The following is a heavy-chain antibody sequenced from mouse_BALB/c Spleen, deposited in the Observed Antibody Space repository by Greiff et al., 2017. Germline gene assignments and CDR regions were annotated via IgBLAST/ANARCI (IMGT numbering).Heavy chain of an antibody. CDR3: TKEYGNLFAY. D-gene: IGHD2-10*02. V-gene: IGHV1-69*02. CDR1: GYTFTSYW. J-gene: IGHJ3*01. Sequence: QVQLQQPGAELVRPGASVKLSCKASGYTFTSYWINWVKQRPGQGLEWIGNIYPSDSYTNYNQKFKDKATLTVDKSSSTDYMQLSSPTSEDSAVYYCTKEYGNLFAYWGQGTLVTVSA. CDR2: IYPSDSYT.